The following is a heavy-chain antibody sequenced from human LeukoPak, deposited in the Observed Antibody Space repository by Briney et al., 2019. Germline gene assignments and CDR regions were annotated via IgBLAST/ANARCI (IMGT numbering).Heavy chain of an antibody. V-gene: IGHV3-23*01. Sequence: GGSLRLSCAASGFTFSSYAMSWVRQAPGKGLEWVSAISGSGGSTYYADSVKGRFTISRDNSKNTLYLQMNSLRAEDTAVYYCVKAGDYVPVHFDYWGQGTLVTVSS. J-gene: IGHJ4*02. CDR2: ISGSGGST. CDR1: GFTFSSYA. CDR3: VKAGDYVPVHFDY. D-gene: IGHD4-17*01.